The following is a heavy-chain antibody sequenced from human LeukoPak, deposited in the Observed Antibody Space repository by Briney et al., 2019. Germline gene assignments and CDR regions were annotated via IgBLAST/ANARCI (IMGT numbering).Heavy chain of an antibody. D-gene: IGHD3-10*01. CDR2: INHSGQI. J-gene: IGHJ4*02. Sequence: SETLSLTCAFYGGSFTGYYWSWIRQSPGKGLEWIGEINHSGQIDYNTSLKSRVTISVDTSRNQFSLHLNSVTAADTAVYYCARGGYGPGSYYRFWGQGTLVTVSS. CDR1: GGSFTGYY. V-gene: IGHV4-34*01. CDR3: ARGGYGPGSYYRF.